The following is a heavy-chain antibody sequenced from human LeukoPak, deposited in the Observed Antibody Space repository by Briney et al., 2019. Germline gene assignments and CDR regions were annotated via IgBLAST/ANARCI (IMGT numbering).Heavy chain of an antibody. CDR3: ARMGTISDAFDI. Sequence: SETLSLTCTVSGGSISSYYWSWIQQPPGKGLEWIGYIYYSGSTNYNPSLKSRVTISVDTSKNQFSLKLSSVTAADTAVYYCARMGTISDAFDIWGQGTMVTVSS. CDR2: IYYSGST. CDR1: GGSISSYY. J-gene: IGHJ3*02. V-gene: IGHV4-59*01. D-gene: IGHD4/OR15-4a*01.